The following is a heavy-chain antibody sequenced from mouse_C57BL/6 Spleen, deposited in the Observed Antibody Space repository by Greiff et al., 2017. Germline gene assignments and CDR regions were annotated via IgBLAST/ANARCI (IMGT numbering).Heavy chain of an antibody. J-gene: IGHJ4*01. V-gene: IGHV1-55*01. CDR2: IYPGSGST. Sequence: QVQLKQPGAELVKPGASVKMSCKASGYTFTSYWITWVKQRPGQGLEWIGDIYPGSGSTNYNEKFKSKATLTVDTSSSTAYMQLSNLTSEDSAVYYCYGSSHYYAMDYWGQGTSVTVSS. D-gene: IGHD1-1*01. CDR1: GYTFTSYW. CDR3: YGSSHYYAMDY.